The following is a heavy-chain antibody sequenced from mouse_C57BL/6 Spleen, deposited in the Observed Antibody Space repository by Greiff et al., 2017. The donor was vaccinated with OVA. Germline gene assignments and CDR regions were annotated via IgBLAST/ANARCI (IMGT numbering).Heavy chain of an antibody. CDR3: ARANPDGFAY. J-gene: IGHJ3*01. D-gene: IGHD4-1*01. V-gene: IGHV1-26*01. CDR1: GYTFTDYY. Sequence: VQLQQSGPELVKPGASVKISCKASGYTFTDYYMNWVKQSHGKSLEWIGDINPNNGGTSYNQKFKGKATLTVAKSSSTAYRELRSLTSEDSAVYYCARANPDGFAYWGQGTLVTVSA. CDR2: INPNNGGT.